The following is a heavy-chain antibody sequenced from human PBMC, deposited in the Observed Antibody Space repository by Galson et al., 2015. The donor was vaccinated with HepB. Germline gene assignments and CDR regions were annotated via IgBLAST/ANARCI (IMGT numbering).Heavy chain of an antibody. V-gene: IGHV3-11*01. J-gene: IGHJ6*02. D-gene: IGHD5-18*01. Sequence: SLRLSCAASGFIFSDYYMSWIRQAPGKGLEWISYISSSGRMKYYADSVKGRFTISRDNAKNSLYLQMDTLRAEDTAVYYCAKEGGFSYDERSNCYYGMDVWGQGTTVTVSS. CDR1: GFIFSDYY. CDR3: AKEGGFSYDERSNCYYGMDV. CDR2: ISSSGRMK.